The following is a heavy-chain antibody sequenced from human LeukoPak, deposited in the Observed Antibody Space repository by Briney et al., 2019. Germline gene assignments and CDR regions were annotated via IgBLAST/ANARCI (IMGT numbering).Heavy chain of an antibody. Sequence: GGTLRLSCAASGFTFSSYGMSWVRQAPGKGLEWVSAISGSGGSTYYADSVKGRFTISRDNAKNSLYLQMNSLRAEDTALYYCARAIVGAFDAFDIWGQGTMVTVSS. D-gene: IGHD1-26*01. CDR2: ISGSGGST. J-gene: IGHJ3*02. CDR1: GFTFSSYG. CDR3: ARAIVGAFDAFDI. V-gene: IGHV3-23*01.